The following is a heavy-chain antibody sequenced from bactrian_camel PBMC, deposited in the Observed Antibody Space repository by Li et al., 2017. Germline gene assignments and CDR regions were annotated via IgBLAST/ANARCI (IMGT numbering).Heavy chain of an antibody. CDR3: AADPQDVPPWARTLPPCGYGY. CDR2: IERDGTT. V-gene: IGHV3S53*01. Sequence: HVQLVESGGGSVQVGGSLRLSCAVRGNPHMNYCRGWFRQDLDGERERVAYIERDGTTRYTDSVMGRFTVSADNAKKNYFLQMNNLKVEDTGMYYCAADPQDVPPWARTLPPCGYGYWGQGTQVTVS. J-gene: IGHJ4*01. D-gene: IGHD3*01. CDR1: GNPHMNYC.